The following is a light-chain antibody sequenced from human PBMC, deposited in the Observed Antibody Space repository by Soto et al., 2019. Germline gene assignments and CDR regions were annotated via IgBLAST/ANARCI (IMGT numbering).Light chain of an antibody. CDR1: SSDIGGYNY. Sequence: QSALTQPASVSGSPGQSITISCTGTSSDIGGYNYVSWYQQHPGKAPKLMIYDVSSRPSGVSNRFSGSKSGNTASLTISGLQAEDEADYYCISYTSSRTVVFGGGTKVTVL. CDR2: DVS. CDR3: ISYTSSRTVV. J-gene: IGLJ2*01. V-gene: IGLV2-14*01.